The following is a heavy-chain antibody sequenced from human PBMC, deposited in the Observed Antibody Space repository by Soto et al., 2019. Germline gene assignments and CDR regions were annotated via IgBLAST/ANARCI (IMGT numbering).Heavy chain of an antibody. D-gene: IGHD3-3*01. J-gene: IGHJ5*02. Sequence: SETLSLTCTVSGGSISSYYWSWIRQPPGKGLEWIGYIYYSGSTNYNPSLKSRVTISVDTSKNQFSLKLSSVTAADTAVYYCSRHRARRFLEGYLPHRGWCDPWGQGTLATASS. CDR1: GGSISSYY. CDR3: SRHRARRFLEGYLPHRGWCDP. CDR2: IYYSGST. V-gene: IGHV4-59*08.